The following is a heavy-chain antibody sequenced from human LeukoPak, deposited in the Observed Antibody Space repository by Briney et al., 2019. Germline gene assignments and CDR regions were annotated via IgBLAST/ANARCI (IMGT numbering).Heavy chain of an antibody. CDR1: GGSISGYY. Sequence: PLETLSLTCADSGGSISGYYWSWLRPPPGKGLEWIGHIFYRGSTNYNPPLKSRATIPVDTPKHKLSLTLTYVTAAPPPGYSCPVEGQGGTNHGFDPWGQGALVTVSS. CDR2: IFYRGST. J-gene: IGHJ5*02. V-gene: IGHV4-59*08. CDR3: PVEGQGGTNHGFDP. D-gene: IGHD2-8*01.